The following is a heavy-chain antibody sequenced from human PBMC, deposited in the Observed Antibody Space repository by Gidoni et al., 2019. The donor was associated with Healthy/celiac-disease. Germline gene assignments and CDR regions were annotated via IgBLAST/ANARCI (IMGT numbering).Heavy chain of an antibody. V-gene: IGHV4-39*01. D-gene: IGHD3-22*01. CDR3: ARLYDSSSYFDY. CDR2: IYYSGST. J-gene: IGHJ4*02. Sequence: QLQLQESGPGLVKPSETLSLTCTVSGGSISSSSYYWGWIRQPPGKGLEWIGSIYYSGSTYYNPSLKSRVTISVDTSKNQFSLKLSSVTAADTAVYYCARLYDSSSYFDYWGQGTLVTVSS. CDR1: GGSISSSSYY.